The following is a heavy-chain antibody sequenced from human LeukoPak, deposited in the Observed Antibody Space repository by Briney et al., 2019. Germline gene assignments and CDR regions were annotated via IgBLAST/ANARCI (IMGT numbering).Heavy chain of an antibody. CDR1: GFTFSDYY. CDR2: ISYDGSNK. CDR3: ARSYDILTGYSNWFDP. V-gene: IGHV3-30*03. D-gene: IGHD3-9*01. Sequence: GSLRLSCAASGFTFSDYYMSWIRQAPGKGLEWVAVISYDGSNKYYADSVKGRFTISRDNSKNTLYLQMNSLRAEDTAVYYCARSYDILTGYSNWFDPWGQGTLVTVSS. J-gene: IGHJ5*02.